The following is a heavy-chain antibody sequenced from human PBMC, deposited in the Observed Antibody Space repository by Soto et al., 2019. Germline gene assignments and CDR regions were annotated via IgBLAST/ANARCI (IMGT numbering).Heavy chain of an antibody. D-gene: IGHD1-20*01. CDR3: ASSITGFRNPGIDY. Sequence: PGGSLRLSCAASGFTFSSYSMNWVRQAPGKGLEWVSSFISSSSYIYYADSVKGRFTISRDNAKNSLYLQMNSLRAEDTAVYYCASSITGFRNPGIDYWGQGTLVTVSS. CDR2: FISSSSYI. V-gene: IGHV3-21*01. J-gene: IGHJ4*02. CDR1: GFTFSSYS.